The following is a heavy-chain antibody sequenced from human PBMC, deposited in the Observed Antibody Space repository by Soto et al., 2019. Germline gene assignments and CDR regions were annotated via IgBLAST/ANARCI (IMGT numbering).Heavy chain of an antibody. V-gene: IGHV3-49*04. J-gene: IGHJ4*02. D-gene: IGHD3-3*01. Sequence: GGSLRLSCTASGFTFGDYAMSWVRQAPGKGLEWVGFIRSKAYGGTTEYAASVKGRFTISRDDSKSIAYLQMNSLKTEDTAVYYCTRVGTITIFGVVPDFDYWGQGTLVTVSS. CDR2: IRSKAYGGTT. CDR1: GFTFGDYA. CDR3: TRVGTITIFGVVPDFDY.